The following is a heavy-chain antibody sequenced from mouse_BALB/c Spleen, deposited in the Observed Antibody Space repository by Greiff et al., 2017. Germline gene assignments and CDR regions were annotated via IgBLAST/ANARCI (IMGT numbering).Heavy chain of an antibody. V-gene: IGHV1-69*02. Sequence: QVQLQQPGAELVRPGASVKLSCKASGYTFTSYWINWVKQRPGQGLEWIGNIYPSDSYTNYNQKFKDKAILTVDKSSSTAYMQLSSPTSEDSAVYYCTRGNYGDYYAMDYWGQGTSVTVSS. D-gene: IGHD2-13*01. CDR2: IYPSDSYT. J-gene: IGHJ4*01. CDR3: TRGNYGDYYAMDY. CDR1: GYTFTSYW.